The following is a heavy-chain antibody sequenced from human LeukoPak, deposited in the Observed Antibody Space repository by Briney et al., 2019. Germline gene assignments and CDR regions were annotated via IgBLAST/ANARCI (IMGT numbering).Heavy chain of an antibody. CDR2: ISWNSGSI. Sequence: SLRLSCAASGFTFDDYATHWVRQAPGKGLEWGSGISWNSGSIGYADSVKGRFTISRDNAKNSLYLQMNSLRAEDTALYYCAMGPGYSSSPFDYWGQGTLVTVSS. J-gene: IGHJ4*02. CDR1: GFTFDDYA. V-gene: IGHV3-9*01. CDR3: AMGPGYSSSPFDY. D-gene: IGHD6-6*01.